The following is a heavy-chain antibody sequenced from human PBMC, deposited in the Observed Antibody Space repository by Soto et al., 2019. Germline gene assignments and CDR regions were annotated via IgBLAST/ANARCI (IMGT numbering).Heavy chain of an antibody. Sequence: EVQLVQSGAEVKKPGESLKISCKGSGYSFTSYWIGWVRHMPGKGLEWMGIIYPGDSDTRYSPSFQGQVTISANKSISTTYLQWSSLKASDTAMYYCARQGYSSGSHILYHFDYWGQGTLVTVSS. D-gene: IGHD3-10*01. J-gene: IGHJ4*02. CDR2: IYPGDSDT. V-gene: IGHV5-51*01. CDR3: ARQGYSSGSHILYHFDY. CDR1: GYSFTSYW.